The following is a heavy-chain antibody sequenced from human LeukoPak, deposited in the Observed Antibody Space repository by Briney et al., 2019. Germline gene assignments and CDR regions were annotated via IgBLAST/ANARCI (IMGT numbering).Heavy chain of an antibody. CDR2: IDYTGST. CDR3: ARDCSPPYSPHFHN. V-gene: IGHV4-31*03. CDR1: GGSTRRRNFY. D-gene: IGHD2-15*01. Sequence: SETLSLTCSVSGGSTRRRNFYWTWIRQHPGEGLEWIGYIDYTGSTKYNPSLKGRVNIPFDTSKNQFSLNLTSVTAADTAVYSCARDCSPPYSPHFHNWCQGTLVTVSS. J-gene: IGHJ4*02.